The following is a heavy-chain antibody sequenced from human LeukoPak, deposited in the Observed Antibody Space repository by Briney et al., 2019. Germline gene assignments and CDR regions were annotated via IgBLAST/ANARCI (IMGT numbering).Heavy chain of an antibody. CDR2: IYYSGST. CDR3: ARKNINYDYLWGSNEKSLDY. D-gene: IGHD3-16*01. J-gene: IGHJ4*02. CDR1: GGSISSGDYY. Sequence: SQTLSLTCTVSGGSISSGDYYWSWIRQPPGKGLEWIGYIYYSGSTYYNPSLKSRVTISVDTPKNQFSLKLSSVTAADTAVYYCARKNINYDYLWGSNEKSLDYWGQGTLVTVSS. V-gene: IGHV4-30-4*01.